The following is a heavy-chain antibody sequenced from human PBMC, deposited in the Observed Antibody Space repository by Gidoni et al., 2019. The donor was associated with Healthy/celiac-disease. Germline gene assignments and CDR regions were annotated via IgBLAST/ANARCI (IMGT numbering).Heavy chain of an antibody. CDR2: IYYSGST. Sequence: QLQLQESGPGLVKPSETLYLTCTVSGGSISSSSYYWGWICKPPGKGLEWLGSIYYSGSTYYNPSLKSLVTISVDTSKNQFSLKLSSVTAADTAVYYCARQVEQQLEVDAFDIWGQGTMVTVSS. D-gene: IGHD6-13*01. CDR3: ARQVEQQLEVDAFDI. CDR1: GGSISSSSYY. V-gene: IGHV4-39*01. J-gene: IGHJ3*02.